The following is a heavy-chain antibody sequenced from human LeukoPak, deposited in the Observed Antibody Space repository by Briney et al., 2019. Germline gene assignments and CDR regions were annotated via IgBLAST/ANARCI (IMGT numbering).Heavy chain of an antibody. V-gene: IGHV3-7*01. CDR3: ARDRIAAAGTNWFDP. CDR1: GFTFSSYW. CDR2: IKQDGSEK. D-gene: IGHD6-13*01. Sequence: PGGSLRLSCAASGFTFSSYWMSWVRQAPGKGLAWVANIKQDGSEKYYVDSVKGRFTISRDNAKNSLYLQMNSLRAEDTAVYYCARDRIAAAGTNWFDPWGQGTLVTVSS. J-gene: IGHJ5*02.